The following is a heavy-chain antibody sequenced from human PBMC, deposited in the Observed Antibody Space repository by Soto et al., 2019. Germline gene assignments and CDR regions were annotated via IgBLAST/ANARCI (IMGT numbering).Heavy chain of an antibody. J-gene: IGHJ6*02. D-gene: IGHD6-6*01. Sequence: GASLKISCKGSGYSFTSYWISWVRQMPGKGLEWMGRIDPSDSYTNYSPSFQGHVTISADKSISTAYLQWSSLKASDTAMYYCARHRGIAARPKSNYYGMDVWGQGTTVTVSS. CDR2: IDPSDSYT. V-gene: IGHV5-10-1*01. CDR1: GYSFTSYW. CDR3: ARHRGIAARPKSNYYGMDV.